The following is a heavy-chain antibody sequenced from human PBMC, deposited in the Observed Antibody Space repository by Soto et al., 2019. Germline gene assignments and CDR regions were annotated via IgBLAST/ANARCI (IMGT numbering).Heavy chain of an antibody. CDR3: PRATYYYERQFDY. V-gene: IGHV4-61*03. CDR2: ISNSGST. D-gene: IGHD3-22*01. CDR1: GGCVSRDSYY. J-gene: IGHJ4*02. Sequence: QVQLRESGPGLVKPSETLSLTCTVSGGCVSRDSYYWSWIRQPPGKGLEWIGYISNSGSTKYNPPLERRVTISIDTSKNHLSLKISSVTGADTAVYYCPRATYYYERQFDYWGQGTLVTVSS.